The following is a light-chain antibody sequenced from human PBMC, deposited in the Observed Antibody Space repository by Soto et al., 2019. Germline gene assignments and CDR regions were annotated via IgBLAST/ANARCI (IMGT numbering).Light chain of an antibody. CDR2: DAS. J-gene: IGKJ1*01. CDR3: QQYNSYSQT. V-gene: IGKV1-5*01. CDR1: QSISSW. Sequence: DIQMTQSPSTLSASVGDRVTITCRASQSISSWLAWYQQKPGTAPKLLIYDASSLESGVPSRFSGSGSGTAFTLTISSLQPDDFATYYCQQYNSYSQTVGQGTKVEIQ.